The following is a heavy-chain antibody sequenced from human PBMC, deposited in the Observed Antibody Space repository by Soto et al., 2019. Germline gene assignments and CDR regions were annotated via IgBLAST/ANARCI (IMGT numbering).Heavy chain of an antibody. CDR1: GGSFSGYY. CDR3: ARGYCSGGSCYRFRGLNAFDI. D-gene: IGHD2-15*01. J-gene: IGHJ3*02. Sequence: QVQLQQWGAGLLKPSETLSLTCAVYGGSFSGYYWSWIRQPPGKGLEWIGEINHGGSTNYNPSLKSRVTISVDTSKNQFSLKLSSVTAADTAVYYCARGYCSGGSCYRFRGLNAFDIWGQGTMVTVSS. CDR2: INHGGST. V-gene: IGHV4-34*01.